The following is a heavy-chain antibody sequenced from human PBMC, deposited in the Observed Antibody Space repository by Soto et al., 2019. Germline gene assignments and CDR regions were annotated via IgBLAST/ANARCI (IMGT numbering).Heavy chain of an antibody. CDR1: GFNFRNYW. D-gene: IGHD2-8*02. J-gene: IGHJ4*02. V-gene: IGHV3-7*01. CDR3: ARDKITGLFDY. Sequence: PGGSLRLSCAASGFNFRNYWMSWVRQAPGKGLDWVANIKQDGSEKDYVDSLKGRFTISRDNAKNSVYLQMNSLRAEDTAVYYCARDKITGLFDYWGQGTLVTVSS. CDR2: IKQDGSEK.